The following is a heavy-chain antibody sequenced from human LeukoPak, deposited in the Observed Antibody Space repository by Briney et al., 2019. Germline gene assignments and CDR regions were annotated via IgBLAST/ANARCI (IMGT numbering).Heavy chain of an antibody. CDR1: GFTFSSYG. D-gene: IGHD3-10*01. J-gene: IGHJ6*03. CDR3: AKVSDGSGSAYYYYMDV. CDR2: IRYDGSNK. V-gene: IGHV3-30*02. Sequence: GGSLRLSCAASGFTFSSYGMHWVRQAPGKGLEWVAFIRYDGSNKYYADSVKGRFTISRDNSKNTLYLQMNRLRAEDTAVYYCAKVSDGSGSAYYYYMDVWGKGTTVTISS.